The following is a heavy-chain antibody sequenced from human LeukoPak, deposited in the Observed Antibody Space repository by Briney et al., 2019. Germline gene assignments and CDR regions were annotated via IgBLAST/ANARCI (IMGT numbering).Heavy chain of an antibody. CDR1: GGSISSSSYY. J-gene: IGHJ4*02. CDR3: ARQPRYTPKVDY. CDR2: IYYSGST. Sequence: SETLSLTCTVSGGSISSSSYYWGWIRQPPGKGLEWIGSIYYSGSTYYNPSLKSRVTISVDTSKKQFSLKLSSVTAADTAVYYCARQPRYTPKVDYWGQGTLVTVSS. D-gene: IGHD1-1*01. V-gene: IGHV4-39*07.